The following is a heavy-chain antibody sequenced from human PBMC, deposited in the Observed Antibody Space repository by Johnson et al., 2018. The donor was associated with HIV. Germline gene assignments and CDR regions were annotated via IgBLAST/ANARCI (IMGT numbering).Heavy chain of an antibody. V-gene: IGHV3-30*18. CDR2: ISYDGSNK. D-gene: IGHD7-27*01. CDR1: GFTFSSYG. Sequence: QVQLVESGGGVVQPGRSLRLSCAASGFTFSSYGMHWVRQAPGKGLEWVAVISYDGSNKYYADSVNGRFTISRDNSKNTLYLQMNRLRAEDTAVYFCAKDRTNWGYDAFDVWGQGTTVTVSS. CDR3: AKDRTNWGYDAFDV. J-gene: IGHJ3*01.